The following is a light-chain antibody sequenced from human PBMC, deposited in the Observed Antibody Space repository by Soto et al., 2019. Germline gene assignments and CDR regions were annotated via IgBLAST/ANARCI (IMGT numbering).Light chain of an antibody. V-gene: IGLV2-23*02. CDR1: SSDVGNYNL. CDR2: EDT. CDR3: CSYAGSSTVVV. Sequence: QSALTQPASVSGSPGQSVTISCTGTSSDVGNYNLVSWYQQHPGKAPNLVIYEDTKRPSGISDRFSGSKSGNTASLTISGLRAEDEAYYYCCSYAGSSTVVVFGGGTKLTVL. J-gene: IGLJ2*01.